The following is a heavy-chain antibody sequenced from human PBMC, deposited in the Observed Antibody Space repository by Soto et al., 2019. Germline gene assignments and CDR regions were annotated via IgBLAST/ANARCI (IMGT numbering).Heavy chain of an antibody. D-gene: IGHD1-26*01. CDR3: ARGSGSYYVGGRD. J-gene: IGHJ4*02. CDR1: GGTFSSYT. V-gene: IGHV1-69*02. Sequence: QVQLVQSGAEVKKPGSSVKVSCKASGGTFSSYTISWVRQAPGQGLEWMGRIIPILGIANYAQKFQGRVTITAYKSTSTAYMELSSLRSEVTAVYYCARGSGSYYVGGRDWGQGTLVTVSS. CDR2: IIPILGIA.